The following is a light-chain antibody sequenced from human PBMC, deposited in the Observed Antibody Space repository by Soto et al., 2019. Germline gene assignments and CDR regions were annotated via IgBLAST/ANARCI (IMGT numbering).Light chain of an antibody. CDR1: QSISSW. V-gene: IGKV1-5*01. CDR3: QQYNGYPWT. CDR2: DAF. J-gene: IGKJ1*01. Sequence: DIQMTQSPSTLSASVGDRVTITCRASQSISSWLAWYQQKPGKAPKLLIYDAFSLESGVPSRFSGSGSGTEFTLTISSLQPDDFATYYCQQYNGYPWTFAQGTKVDIK.